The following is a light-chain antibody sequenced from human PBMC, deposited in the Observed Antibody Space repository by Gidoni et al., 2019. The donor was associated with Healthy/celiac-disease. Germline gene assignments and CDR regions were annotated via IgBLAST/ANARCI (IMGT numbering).Light chain of an antibody. Sequence: ELVLTQSPVTLSLSPGDRATLSCRASQSVSSSYLAWYQQKPGQAPRLLIYGASSRATGIPDRFSGSGSGTDFTLTISRLEPEDFAVHYCQQYGSSRTFGQGTKVEIK. CDR2: GAS. J-gene: IGKJ1*01. CDR3: QQYGSSRT. CDR1: QSVSSSY. V-gene: IGKV3-20*01.